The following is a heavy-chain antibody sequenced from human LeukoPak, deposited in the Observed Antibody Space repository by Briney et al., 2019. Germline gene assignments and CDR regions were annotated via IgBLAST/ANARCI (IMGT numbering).Heavy chain of an antibody. D-gene: IGHD6-19*01. CDR1: GFTFSSYS. V-gene: IGHV3-48*01. Sequence: GGSLRLSYAASGFTFSSYSMNWVRRAPGKGLEWVSYISSSSGTIYYADSVKGRFTISRDNAKNSLYLQMNSLRAEDTAVYYCARTEIAVAGIYYFDYWGQGTLVTVSS. J-gene: IGHJ4*02. CDR3: ARTEIAVAGIYYFDY. CDR2: ISSSSGTI.